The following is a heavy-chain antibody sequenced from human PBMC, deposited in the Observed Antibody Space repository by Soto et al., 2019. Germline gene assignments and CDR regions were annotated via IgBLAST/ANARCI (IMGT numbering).Heavy chain of an antibody. CDR2: MNPNSGNT. CDR1: GYTFTSYD. CDR3: ARLGYGDYYYYYYMDV. J-gene: IGHJ6*03. D-gene: IGHD4-17*01. Sequence: QVQLVQSGAEVKKPGASVKVSCKASGYTFTSYDINWVRQATGQGLEWMGWMNPNSGNTGYAPKFQGRVTMTRNTSISTAYMELSSLRSEDTAVYYCARLGYGDYYYYYYMDVWGKGTTVTVSS. V-gene: IGHV1-8*01.